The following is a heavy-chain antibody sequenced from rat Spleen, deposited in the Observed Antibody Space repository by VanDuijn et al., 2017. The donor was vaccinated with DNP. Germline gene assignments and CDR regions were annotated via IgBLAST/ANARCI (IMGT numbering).Heavy chain of an antibody. J-gene: IGHJ2*01. CDR2: ISNSGGST. D-gene: IGHD3-2*01. Sequence: EVQLVESGGDLVQPGRSLKLSCVASGFTFSDYLMTWIRQVPGKGLEWIASISNSGGSTFYPDSVKGRFTISRDNAKSTLYLQMDSLRSEDTATYYCSTPVWGGRYFDYWGQGVMVTVSS. CDR1: GFTFSDYL. CDR3: STPVWGGRYFDY. V-gene: IGHV5-31*01.